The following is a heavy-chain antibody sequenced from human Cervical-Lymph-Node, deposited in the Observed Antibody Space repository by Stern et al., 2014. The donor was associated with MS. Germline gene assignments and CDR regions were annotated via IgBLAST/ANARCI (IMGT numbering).Heavy chain of an antibody. CDR3: ARDGRHTDNYGLDV. Sequence: VQLVASGAEVRRPGSSVKISCQASGGAFNVYAINWLRQPPGQGFEWMGGIIPILGIASYAQKYQGRVTITADGSTRTSTMHLSRLRSNDTAVYYCARDGRHTDNYGLDVWGPGTTVTVSS. CDR1: GGAFNVYA. V-gene: IGHV1-69*01. CDR2: IIPILGIA. J-gene: IGHJ6*02. D-gene: IGHD3-9*01.